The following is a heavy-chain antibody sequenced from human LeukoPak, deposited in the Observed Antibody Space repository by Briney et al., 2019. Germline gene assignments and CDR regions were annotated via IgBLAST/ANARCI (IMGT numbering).Heavy chain of an antibody. J-gene: IGHJ5*02. D-gene: IGHD3-22*01. CDR3: ARVGSYYYYDSRGDCSDP. CDR1: GFTFSSYW. CDR2: IKQDGSEK. V-gene: IGHV3-7*01. Sequence: PGGSLRLSCAASGFTFSSYWMSWVRQAPGKGLEWVANIKQDGSEKYYVDSVKGRFTISRDNAKNSLYLQMNSLRAEDTAVYYCARVGSYYYYDSRGDCSDPTGQGTPVSVSS.